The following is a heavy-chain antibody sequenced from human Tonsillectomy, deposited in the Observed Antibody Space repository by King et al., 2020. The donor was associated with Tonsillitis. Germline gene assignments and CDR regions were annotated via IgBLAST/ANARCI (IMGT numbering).Heavy chain of an antibody. J-gene: IGHJ5*02. CDR3: ARDPARGIAAAGKRWFDP. D-gene: IGHD6-13*01. V-gene: IGHV1-69*09. CDR2: IIPILGIA. CDR1: GGTFSSYA. Sequence: QLVQSGAEVKKPGSSVKVSCEASGGTFSSYAISWVRQAPGQGLEWMGRIIPILGIANYAQKFQGRVTITADKSTSTTYMELSSLRSEDTAVYYCARDPARGIAAAGKRWFDPWGQGTLVTVSS.